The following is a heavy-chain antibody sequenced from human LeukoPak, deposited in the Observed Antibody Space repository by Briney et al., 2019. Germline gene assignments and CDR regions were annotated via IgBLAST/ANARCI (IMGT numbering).Heavy chain of an antibody. J-gene: IGHJ4*02. D-gene: IGHD3-9*01. Sequence: ASVKVSCKASGYTFTGYYMHWVRQAPGQGLEWMGWINPNSGGTNYAQKFQGWVTMTRDTSIGTAYMELSRLRSDDTAVYYCARRGEILTGYYHFDYWGQGTLVTVSS. CDR2: INPNSGGT. CDR3: ARRGEILTGYYHFDY. CDR1: GYTFTGYY. V-gene: IGHV1-2*04.